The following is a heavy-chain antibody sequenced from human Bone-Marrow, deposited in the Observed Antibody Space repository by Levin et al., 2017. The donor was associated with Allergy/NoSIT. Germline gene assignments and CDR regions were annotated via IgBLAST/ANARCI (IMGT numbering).Heavy chain of an antibody. CDR1: GGSFSMYA. CDR2: IIPIFSTT. V-gene: IGHV1-69*13. J-gene: IGHJ4*02. Sequence: ASVKVSCKASGGSFSMYAISWVRRAPGQGLDWMGEIIPIFSTTNYAQKFQGRVTITADDSTSTAYMELSSLRSEDTAVYYCARETGYTYGRGGYFDYWGQGTLVTVSS. CDR3: ARETGYTYGRGGYFDY. D-gene: IGHD5-18*01.